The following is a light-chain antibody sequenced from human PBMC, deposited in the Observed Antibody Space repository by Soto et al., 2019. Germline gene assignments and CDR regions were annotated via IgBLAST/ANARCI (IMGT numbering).Light chain of an antibody. CDR1: HSVSSY. V-gene: IGKV3D-15*01. J-gene: IGKJ4*01. Sequence: TLSLSPGERATLSFRASHSVSSYLAWYQQKPGQAPRLLIYDASNRDTGIPARFSGSGSGTEFTLTISSLQPEDFAAYYCQQYNSYPLTFGGGPNLDIK. CDR3: QQYNSYPLT. CDR2: DAS.